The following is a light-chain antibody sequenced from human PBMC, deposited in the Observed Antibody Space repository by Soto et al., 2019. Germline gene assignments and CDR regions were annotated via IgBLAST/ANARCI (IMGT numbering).Light chain of an antibody. CDR1: QSVGTK. Sequence: EIVMTQSPATLSVSPGERATLSCRASQSVGTKLAWYQQKRGQAPRLFIHGASTRATGVPARFSGSGSGTEFTLTISSLQSEDFAFYYCQQYNNWPPWTFGQGTKVEIK. CDR3: QQYNNWPPWT. J-gene: IGKJ1*01. V-gene: IGKV3-15*01. CDR2: GAS.